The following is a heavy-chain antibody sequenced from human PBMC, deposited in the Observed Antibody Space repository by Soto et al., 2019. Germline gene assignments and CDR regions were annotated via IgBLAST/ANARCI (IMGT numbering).Heavy chain of an antibody. Sequence: SQTLSLTCVISGDSVSSNSAAWNWIRQSPSRGLEWLGRTYYRSKWYNDYAVSVKSRITINPDTSKNQFSLQLNSVTPEGTAVYYCARDSMIVVVITPYYYYYGMDVWGQGTTVTAP. V-gene: IGHV6-1*01. CDR1: GDSVSSNSAA. D-gene: IGHD3-22*01. CDR2: TYYRSKWYN. J-gene: IGHJ6*02. CDR3: ARDSMIVVVITPYYYYYGMDV.